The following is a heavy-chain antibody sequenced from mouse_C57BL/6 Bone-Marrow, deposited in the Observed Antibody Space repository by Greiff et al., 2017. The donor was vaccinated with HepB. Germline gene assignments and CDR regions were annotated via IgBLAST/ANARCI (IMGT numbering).Heavy chain of an antibody. J-gene: IGHJ3*01. CDR1: GYTFTSYG. D-gene: IGHD2-3*01. CDR3: ARDDEDGPWFAY. Sequence: QVQLQQSGAELARPGASVKLSCKASGYTFTSYGISWVKQRTGQGLEWIGEIYPRSGNTYYNEKFKGKATLTADKSSSTAYMELRSLTSEDSAVYFCARDDEDGPWFAYWGQGTLVTVSA. V-gene: IGHV1-81*01. CDR2: IYPRSGNT.